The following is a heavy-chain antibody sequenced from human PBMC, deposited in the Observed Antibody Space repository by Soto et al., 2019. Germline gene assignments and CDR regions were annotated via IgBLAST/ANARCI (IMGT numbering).Heavy chain of an antibody. CDR3: ARVRITVTRFRTADY. D-gene: IGHD4-4*01. CDR2: INSDGSST. J-gene: IGHJ4*02. CDR1: RFTSSSYW. V-gene: IGHV3-74*01. Sequence: GGSLRLSCAASRFTSSSYWMHWVRQAPGKGLVWVSRINSDGSSTSYADSVKGRFTISRDNAKNTLYLQMNSLRAEDTAVYYCARVRITVTRFRTADYWAQGSLLSVS.